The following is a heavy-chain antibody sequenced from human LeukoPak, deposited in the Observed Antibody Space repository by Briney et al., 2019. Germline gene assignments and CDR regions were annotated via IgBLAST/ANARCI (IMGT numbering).Heavy chain of an antibody. J-gene: IGHJ2*01. Sequence: SETLSLTCTVSGGSIINISYYWGWIRQPPGKGLEWIGNIYYSGGTYYNPSLKSRVTVSVDTSKNQFSLKLSAVTAADTAVYYCARAPGSYDSSGYLYWYFDLWGRGTLVTVSS. D-gene: IGHD3-22*01. CDR2: IYYSGGT. V-gene: IGHV4-39*01. CDR1: GGSIINISYY. CDR3: ARAPGSYDSSGYLYWYFDL.